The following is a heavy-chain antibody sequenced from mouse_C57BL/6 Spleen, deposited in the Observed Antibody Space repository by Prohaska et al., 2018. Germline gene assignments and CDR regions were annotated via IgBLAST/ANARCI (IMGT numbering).Heavy chain of an antibody. CDR1: GYTFTSYW. J-gene: IGHJ4*01. Sequence: QVQLQQPGTELVKPGATVKLSCKASGYTFTSYWMPRVKQRPGQGLEWIGNIIPSTGGTNYNEKCKSKCTVTVDYSSSTAYMQLSSLTSEDSAVYYWARSPGSSYYAMDYWGQGTSVTVSS. V-gene: IGHV1-53*01. CDR2: IIPSTGGT. D-gene: IGHD1-1*01. CDR3: ARSPGSSYYAMDY.